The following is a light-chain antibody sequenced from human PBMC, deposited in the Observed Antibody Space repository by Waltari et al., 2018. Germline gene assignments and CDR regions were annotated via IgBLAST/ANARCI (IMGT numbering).Light chain of an antibody. V-gene: IGKV1-39*01. CDR2: AAS. CDR3: QQSYSTPRT. CDR1: QSISSY. J-gene: IGKJ1*01. Sequence: DIQMTQSPSSLSASVGDRVTITCRASQSISSYLNWYQQKPGKAPKHLIYAASSLKSGVPSRFSGSGSGTDFTLTISSLQPEDFATYYCQQSYSTPRTFGQGTKVEIK.